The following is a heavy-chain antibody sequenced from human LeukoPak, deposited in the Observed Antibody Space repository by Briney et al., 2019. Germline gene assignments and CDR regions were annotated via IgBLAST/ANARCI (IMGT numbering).Heavy chain of an antibody. Sequence: GGSMRLSCAASGFTFSSYAMSWVRQAPGKVLEWVSAITGSGGSTYYADSVKGRFTISRANSKTTLYLQMNSLRAEDTAVYYGAKECGGYSSSCQIYWGQGTLVTVSS. J-gene: IGHJ4*02. V-gene: IGHV3-23*01. CDR2: ITGSGGST. D-gene: IGHD6-13*01. CDR1: GFTFSSYA. CDR3: AKECGGYSSSCQIY.